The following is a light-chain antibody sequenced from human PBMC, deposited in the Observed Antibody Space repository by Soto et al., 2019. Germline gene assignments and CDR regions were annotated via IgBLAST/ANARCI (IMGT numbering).Light chain of an antibody. J-gene: IGLJ1*01. V-gene: IGLV2-8*01. CDR3: SSYAGSNWYV. Sequence: QSALTQPPSASGSPGQSVTISCTGTNSDVGGYNYVSWYQQYPGKAPKLIIYEVNERLSGVPDRFSGSKSGNTASLTVSGLQTADEADYYCSSYAGSNWYVFGTGTKVTVL. CDR2: EVN. CDR1: NSDVGGYNY.